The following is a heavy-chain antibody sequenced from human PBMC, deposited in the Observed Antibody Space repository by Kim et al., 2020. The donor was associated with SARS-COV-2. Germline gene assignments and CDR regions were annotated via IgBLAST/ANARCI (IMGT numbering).Heavy chain of an antibody. CDR3: AKVPSSRNAFDF. D-gene: IGHD2-15*01. V-gene: IGHV1-46*01. Sequence: TYAQQFQESITMTRDTSTNTVYMELGSLRSEDTAVYYCAKVPSSRNAFDFWGHGTMVTVSS. J-gene: IGHJ3*01.